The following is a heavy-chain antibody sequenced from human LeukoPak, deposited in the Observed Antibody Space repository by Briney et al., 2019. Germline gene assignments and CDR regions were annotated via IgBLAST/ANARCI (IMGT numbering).Heavy chain of an antibody. CDR1: GGSISSGGYY. J-gene: IGHJ6*03. CDR3: ARVGGTTVNAGRDYYYYYMDV. CDR2: IYHSGST. V-gene: IGHV4-30-2*01. Sequence: SETLSLTCTVSGGSISSGGYYWSWIRQPPGKGLEWIGYIYHSGSTYYNPSLKSRVTISLDRSKNQFSLKLSSVTAADTAVYYCARVGGTTVNAGRDYYYYYMDVWGKGTTVTVSS. D-gene: IGHD4-11*01.